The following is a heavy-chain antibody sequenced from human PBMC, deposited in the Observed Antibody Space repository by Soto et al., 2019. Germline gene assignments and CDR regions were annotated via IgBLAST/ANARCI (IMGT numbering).Heavy chain of an antibody. CDR2: IYYSGST. D-gene: IGHD4-4*01. CDR3: ARDSGRDYRYYYYYYGMDV. V-gene: IGHV4-59*01. J-gene: IGHJ6*02. CDR1: GGSISSYD. Sequence: SETLSLTCTVSGGSISSYDGSWIRQPPGKGLEWIAYIYYSGSTNYNPSLKSRVTISVDTSKNQFSLKLSSVTAADTAVYYCARDSGRDYRYYYYYYGMDVWGQGTTVTVSS.